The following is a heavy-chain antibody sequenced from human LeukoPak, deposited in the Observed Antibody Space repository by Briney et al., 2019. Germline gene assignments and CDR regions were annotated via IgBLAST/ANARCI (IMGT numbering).Heavy chain of an antibody. J-gene: IGHJ4*02. V-gene: IGHV1-2*06. CDR1: GYTFTAYY. D-gene: IGHD6-19*01. Sequence: GASVKVSCKASGYTFTAYYMHWVRQAPGQGLEWMGRINPDSGGTNYAQKFQGRVTMTRDTSITTAYMEMSSLRSDDTAVYYCARASGYSGAWYIDYWGQGTLVTVSS. CDR3: ARASGYSGAWYIDY. CDR2: INPDSGGT.